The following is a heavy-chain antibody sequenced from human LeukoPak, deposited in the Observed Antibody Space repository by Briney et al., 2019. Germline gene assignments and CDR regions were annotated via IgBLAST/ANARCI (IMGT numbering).Heavy chain of an antibody. J-gene: IGHJ4*02. V-gene: IGHV5-51*01. CDR3: ARTYCGGDCYYSYFDY. CDR2: IYPGDSDT. D-gene: IGHD2-21*02. Sequence: TGESLRISCKGSGYRFTSYWISWVRQMPGKGLEWMGIIYPGDSDTRYSPSFQGQVTISADKSISTAYLQWSSLKASDTAMYYCARTYCGGDCYYSYFDYWGQGTLVTVSS. CDR1: GYRFTSYW.